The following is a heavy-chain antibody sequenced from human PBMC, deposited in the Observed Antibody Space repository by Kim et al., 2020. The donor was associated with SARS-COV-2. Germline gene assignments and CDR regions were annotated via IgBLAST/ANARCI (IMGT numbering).Heavy chain of an antibody. CDR2: FDPEDGET. J-gene: IGHJ3*02. CDR3: ATAYTQWPGSDAFDI. Sequence: ASVKVSCKVSGYTLTELSMHWVRQAPGKGLEWMGGFDPEDGETIYAQKFQGRVTMTEDTSTDTAYMELSSLRSEDTAVYYCATAYTQWPGSDAFDIWGQGTMVTVSS. V-gene: IGHV1-24*01. D-gene: IGHD6-19*01. CDR1: GYTLTELS.